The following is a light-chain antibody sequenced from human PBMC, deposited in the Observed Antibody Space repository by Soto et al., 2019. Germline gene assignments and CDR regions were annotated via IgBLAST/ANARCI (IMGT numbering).Light chain of an antibody. Sequence: EIVMTQSPATLSVSPGERATLSCRASQSVSSSLAWYQQKPGQAPRLLIYGASTRATGIPARFSGSGSGTEFTLPISSLQSEDFAVYYCQQYNNWLRTFGQGTKVEVK. J-gene: IGKJ1*01. CDR1: QSVSSS. CDR3: QQYNNWLRT. CDR2: GAS. V-gene: IGKV3-15*01.